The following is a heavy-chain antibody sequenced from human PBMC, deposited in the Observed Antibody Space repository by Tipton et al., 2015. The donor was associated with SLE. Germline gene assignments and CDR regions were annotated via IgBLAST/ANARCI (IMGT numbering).Heavy chain of an antibody. CDR3: ARGVITMGFDP. V-gene: IGHV4-39*07. Sequence: TLSLTCTVSGGSISSGSYYWSWIRQPPGKGLEWIGEINHSGSTNYNPSLKSRVTISVDTSKNQFSRKLSSVTAADTAVYYCARGVITMGFDPWGQGTLVTVSS. CDR2: INHSGST. D-gene: IGHD3-10*01. J-gene: IGHJ5*02. CDR1: GGSISSGSYY.